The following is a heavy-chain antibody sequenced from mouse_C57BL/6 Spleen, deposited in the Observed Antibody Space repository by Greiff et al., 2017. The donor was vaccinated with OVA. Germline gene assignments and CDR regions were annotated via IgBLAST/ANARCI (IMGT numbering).Heavy chain of an antibody. J-gene: IGHJ1*03. CDR2: VYPYNGGT. D-gene: IGHD4-1*01. Sequence: EVQLQQSGPVLVKPGPSVKISCKASGFTFTDYYMHWVKQSHGKSLEWIGLVYPYNGGTSYNQKSKGKATLTVDTSSSTAYMELNSLTSEDSAVYYCAREAGRTGTPYWYFDVWGTGTTVTVSS. CDR1: GFTFTDYY. CDR3: AREAGRTGTPYWYFDV. V-gene: IGHV1-36*01.